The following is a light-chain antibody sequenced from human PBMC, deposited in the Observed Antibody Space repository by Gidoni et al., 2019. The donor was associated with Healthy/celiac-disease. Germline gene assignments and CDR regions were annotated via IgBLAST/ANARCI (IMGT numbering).Light chain of an antibody. CDR3: QQYNNFRT. Sequence: DIHVTQSPSTLSASVGDRVIITCRTSQSANIWLVWYQQKPGKAPKVLIYAASDLQSRVPSRFSGSGSETEFTLTINDLQPDDFATYYCQQYNNFRTFGQGTRVDIK. J-gene: IGKJ1*01. CDR1: QSANIW. V-gene: IGKV1-5*03. CDR2: AAS.